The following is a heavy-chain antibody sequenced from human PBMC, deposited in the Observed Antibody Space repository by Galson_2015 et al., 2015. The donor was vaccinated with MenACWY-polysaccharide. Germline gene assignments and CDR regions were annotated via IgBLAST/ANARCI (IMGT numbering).Heavy chain of an antibody. D-gene: IGHD3-22*01. J-gene: IGHJ6*03. CDR3: ARAGAPFYYDSSGYQSYMDV. V-gene: IGHV1-69*13. CDR1: GGTFSSYA. CDR2: IIPIFGTA. Sequence: SVKVSCKASGGTFSSYAISWVRQAPGQGLEGMGGIIPIFGTANYAQKFQGRVTITADESTSTAYMELSSLRSEDTAVYYCARAGAPFYYDSSGYQSYMDVWGKGTTVTVSS.